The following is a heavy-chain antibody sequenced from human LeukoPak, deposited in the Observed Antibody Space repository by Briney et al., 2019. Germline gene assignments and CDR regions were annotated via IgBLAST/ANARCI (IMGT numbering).Heavy chain of an antibody. V-gene: IGHV3-21*01. Sequence: GGSLRLSCAASGFTFSSYSMNWVRQAPGKGLEWVSSISSSSSYIYYADSVKGRFTISRDNAKNSLYLQMNSLRAGDTAVYYCARVTSNVNYGMDVWGQGTTVTVSS. CDR3: ARVTSNVNYGMDV. J-gene: IGHJ6*02. CDR2: ISSSSSYI. CDR1: GFTFSSYS.